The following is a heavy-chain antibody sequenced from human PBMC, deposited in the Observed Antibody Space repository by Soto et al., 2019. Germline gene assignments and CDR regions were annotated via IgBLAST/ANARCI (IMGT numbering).Heavy chain of an antibody. CDR1: GFSFSDYY. Sequence: QVQLVESGGGLVKPGGSLRLSCAASGFSFSDYYMTWIRQAPGKGLEWLSHISSRGNPISYADSVKGRFTISRDNAKNAVYLQTSSMTAEDTSVHYCARGTRYFWNGYYSRYDYDGMDAWGQGTTVTVYS. D-gene: IGHD3-3*01. J-gene: IGHJ6*02. CDR2: ISSRGNPI. V-gene: IGHV3-11*01. CDR3: ARGTRYFWNGYYSRYDYDGMDA.